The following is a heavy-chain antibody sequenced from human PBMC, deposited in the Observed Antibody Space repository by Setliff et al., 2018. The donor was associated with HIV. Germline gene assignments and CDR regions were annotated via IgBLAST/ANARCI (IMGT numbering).Heavy chain of an antibody. D-gene: IGHD2-21*02. Sequence: GASVKVSCKVSGYSVTELSIHWVRQAPGKGLEWMGSFDLEDGETIYAQKFQGRVTMTEDTSTDTAYMELSSLRSEDTAVYYCARDRRDFRIKNWFDSWGQGTLVTVSS. CDR3: ARDRRDFRIKNWFDS. CDR1: GYSVTELS. J-gene: IGHJ5*01. V-gene: IGHV1-24*01. CDR2: FDLEDGET.